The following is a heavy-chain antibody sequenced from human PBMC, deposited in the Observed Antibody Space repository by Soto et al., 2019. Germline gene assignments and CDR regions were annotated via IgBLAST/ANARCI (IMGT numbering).Heavy chain of an antibody. CDR2: ISYDGSNK. Sequence: GGSLRLSCAASGFTFSSYAMHWVRQAPGKGLEWVAVISYDGSNKYYADSVKGRFTISRDNSKNTLYLQMNSLRAEDTAVYYCARERELELPSYGMDVWGQGTTVTVSS. CDR1: GFTFSSYA. CDR3: ARERELELPSYGMDV. J-gene: IGHJ6*02. D-gene: IGHD1-7*01. V-gene: IGHV3-30-3*01.